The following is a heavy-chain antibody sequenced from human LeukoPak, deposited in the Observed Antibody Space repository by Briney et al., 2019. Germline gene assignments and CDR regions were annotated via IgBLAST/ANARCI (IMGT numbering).Heavy chain of an antibody. J-gene: IGHJ3*02. CDR3: ARRSHLVGAPFDI. D-gene: IGHD1-26*01. Sequence: SETLSLTCTVSGGSISSYYWSWIRQPPGKGLEWIGYIYYIGSTNYNPSLKSRVTFSVDTSKNQFSLKLNFVTAADTAVYYCARRSHLVGAPFDIWGQGTMVTVSS. V-gene: IGHV4-59*08. CDR2: IYYIGST. CDR1: GGSISSYY.